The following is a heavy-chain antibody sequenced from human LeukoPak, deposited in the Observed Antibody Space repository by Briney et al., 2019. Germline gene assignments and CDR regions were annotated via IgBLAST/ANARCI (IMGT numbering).Heavy chain of an antibody. CDR1: GFTFSSYA. CDR3: ARDWGSSSSWGEAGGAFDI. Sequence: GRSLRLSCAASGFTFSSYAMHWVRQAPGKGLEWVAVISYDGSNKYYADSVKGRFTISRDNSKNTLYLQMNSLRAEDTAVYYCARDWGSSSSWGEAGGAFDIWGQGTMVTVSS. J-gene: IGHJ3*02. CDR2: ISYDGSNK. V-gene: IGHV3-30-3*01. D-gene: IGHD6-13*01.